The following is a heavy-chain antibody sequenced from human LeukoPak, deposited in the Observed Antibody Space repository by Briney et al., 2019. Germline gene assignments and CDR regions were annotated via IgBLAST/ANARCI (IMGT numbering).Heavy chain of an antibody. Sequence: ASVKDSCKPSVYTFTGYYMHGVRQTPGQGLEWMGWINPNSGGTNYAQKFQGRVTMSRDTSISTAYMELSRLRSDDTAVYYCARDAQRFKSRYYCCMDVWGKGTTVTVSS. CDR1: VYTFTGYY. D-gene: IGHD6-25*01. V-gene: IGHV1-2*02. J-gene: IGHJ6*03. CDR2: INPNSGGT. CDR3: ARDAQRFKSRYYCCMDV.